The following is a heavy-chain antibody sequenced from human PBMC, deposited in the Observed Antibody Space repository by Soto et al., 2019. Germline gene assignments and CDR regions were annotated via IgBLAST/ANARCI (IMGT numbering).Heavy chain of an antibody. CDR1: GGTFSSYA. D-gene: IGHD3-10*01. Sequence: SVKVSCKASGGTFSSYAISWVRQAPGQGLEWMGGIIPIFGTANYAQKFQGRVTITADESTSTAYMELSSLRSEDTAVYYCARSGVGYGSGSYYYYYGMDVWGQGTTVTVSS. J-gene: IGHJ6*02. CDR2: IIPIFGTA. V-gene: IGHV1-69*13. CDR3: ARSGVGYGSGSYYYYYGMDV.